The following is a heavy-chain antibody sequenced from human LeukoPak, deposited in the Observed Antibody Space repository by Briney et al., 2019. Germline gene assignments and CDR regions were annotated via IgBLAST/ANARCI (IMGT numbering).Heavy chain of an antibody. J-gene: IGHJ4*02. CDR3: ARGLSRGYFDY. D-gene: IGHD3-10*01. V-gene: IGHV4-34*01. Sequence: SETLSLTCAVYGGFFSGYYWSWIRQPPGKGLEWIGEINHSGSTNYNPSLKSRVTISVDTSKNQFSLKLSSVTAADTAVYYCARGLSRGYFDYWGQGTLVTVSS. CDR2: INHSGST. CDR1: GGFFSGYY.